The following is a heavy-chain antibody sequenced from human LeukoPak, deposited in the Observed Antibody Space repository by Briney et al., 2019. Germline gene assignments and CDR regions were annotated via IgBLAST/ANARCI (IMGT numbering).Heavy chain of an antibody. CDR3: AGSFFFGELSPSDY. D-gene: IGHD3-10*01. Sequence: GASVKVSCKASGYTFTGYYIHWVRQAPGQGLEWMGWISPHSGGTNSAHKFQGRVTMTRDTSISTVYMDVSRLNYDDTAVYYCAGSFFFGELSPSDYWGQGTLVTVSS. V-gene: IGHV1-2*02. CDR2: ISPHSGGT. J-gene: IGHJ4*02. CDR1: GYTFTGYY.